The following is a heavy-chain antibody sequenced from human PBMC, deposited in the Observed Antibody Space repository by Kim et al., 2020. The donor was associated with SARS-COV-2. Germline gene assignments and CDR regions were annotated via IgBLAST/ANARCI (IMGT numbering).Heavy chain of an antibody. V-gene: IGHV4-34*01. CDR2: INHSGST. CDR1: GGSFSGYY. D-gene: IGHD3-3*01. Sequence: SETLSLTCAVYGGSFSGYYWSWIRQPPGKGLEWIGEINHSGSTNYNPSLKSRVTISVDTSKNQFSLKLSSVTAADTAVYYCAGGGLYDFWSGYYWGDQYYYYGMDVWGQGTTVTVSS. CDR3: AGGGLYDFWSGYYWGDQYYYYGMDV. J-gene: IGHJ6*02.